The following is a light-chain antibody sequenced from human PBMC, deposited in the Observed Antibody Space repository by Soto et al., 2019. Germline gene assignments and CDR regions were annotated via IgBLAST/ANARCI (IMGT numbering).Light chain of an antibody. V-gene: IGLV1-51*01. J-gene: IGLJ3*02. CDR1: SSNIGNNY. CDR2: DNN. CDR3: GTWDGSLSAGRWV. Sequence: QSVLTQPPSVSAAPGQKVTISCSGSSSNIGNNYVSWYQQLPGTAPKLLIYDNNERPSRIPDRFSGSKSGTSATLGITGLQTGDEADYYCGTWDGSLSAGRWVFGGGTKVTVL.